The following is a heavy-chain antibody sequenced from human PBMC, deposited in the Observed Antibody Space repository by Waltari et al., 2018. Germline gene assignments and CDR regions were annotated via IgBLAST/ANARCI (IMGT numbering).Heavy chain of an antibody. D-gene: IGHD2-2*01. CDR3: ARHGPIVVVPAAMDV. CDR2: IYHGDSDT. V-gene: IGHV5-51*01. J-gene: IGHJ6*02. CDR1: GYSFTSYW. Sequence: EVQLVQSGAEVKKPGASLKISCKGSGYSFTSYWLAWVRQMPGKGLEWLGIIYHGDSDTRYSPSFQGKVTISADKSISTAYLQWSSLKASDTAMYYCARHGPIVVVPAAMDVWGQGTTVTVSS.